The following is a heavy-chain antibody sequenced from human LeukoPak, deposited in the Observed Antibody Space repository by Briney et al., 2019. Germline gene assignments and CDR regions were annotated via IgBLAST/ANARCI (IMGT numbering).Heavy chain of an antibody. CDR1: GFTFSSYA. J-gene: IGHJ4*02. CDR2: ISGSGDST. D-gene: IGHD2-15*01. V-gene: IGHV3-23*01. CDR3: AKGTKLAVAANNYFDY. Sequence: GGSLRLSCATSGFTFSSYAMSWVRQGPGKGLEWVSAISGSGDSTYYADSVKGRFTVSRDNSKNTLYLQMNSLRAEDTAVYYCAKGTKLAVAANNYFDYWGQGTLLTVSS.